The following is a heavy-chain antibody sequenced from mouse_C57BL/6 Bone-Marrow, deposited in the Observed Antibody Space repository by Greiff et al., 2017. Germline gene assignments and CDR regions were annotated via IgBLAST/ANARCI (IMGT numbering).Heavy chain of an antibody. CDR3: ARGGITTGWYFDV. D-gene: IGHD1-1*01. V-gene: IGHV1-85*01. CDR2: IYPRDGST. CDR1: GYTFTSYD. Sequence: VQLQQSGPELVKPGASVKLSCKASGYTFTSYDINWVKQRPGQGLEWIGWIYPRDGSTKYNEKFKGKATLTVDTSSSTAYMELHSLTSEDSAVYFCARGGITTGWYFDVWGTGTTVTVSS. J-gene: IGHJ1*03.